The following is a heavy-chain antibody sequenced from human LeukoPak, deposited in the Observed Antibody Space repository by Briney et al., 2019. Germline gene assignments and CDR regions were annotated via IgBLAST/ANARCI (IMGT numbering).Heavy chain of an antibody. CDR1: GFTFSSYS. CDR3: AKEIFSGLLYIDY. CDR2: ISSSSSYI. Sequence: GGSLRFSCAASGFTFSSYSMNWVRQAPGKGLEWVSSISSSSSYIYYADSVKGRFTISSDNSKNTVYLQMNSLRPEDMAVYYCAKEIFSGLLYIDYWGQGTLVTVSS. J-gene: IGHJ4*02. V-gene: IGHV3-21*04. D-gene: IGHD5-12*01.